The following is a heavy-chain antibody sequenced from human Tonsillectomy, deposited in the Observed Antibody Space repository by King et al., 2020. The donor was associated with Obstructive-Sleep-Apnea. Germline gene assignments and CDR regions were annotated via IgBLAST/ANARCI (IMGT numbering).Heavy chain of an antibody. D-gene: IGHD3-16*01. CDR2: ISSSSSYI. CDR1: GFTFSSYS. Sequence: LQLVQSGGGLVKPGGSLRLSCAASGFTFSSYSMNWVRQAPGKGLEWVSSISSSSSYIYYADSVKGRFTISRDNAKNSLYLQMNSLRAEDKAVYYCARDGGGKYYYYYYGMDVWGQGTTVTVSS. J-gene: IGHJ6*02. V-gene: IGHV3-21*01. CDR3: ARDGGGKYYYYYYGMDV.